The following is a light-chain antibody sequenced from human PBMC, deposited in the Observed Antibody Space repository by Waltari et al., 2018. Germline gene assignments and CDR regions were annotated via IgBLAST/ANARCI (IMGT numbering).Light chain of an antibody. Sequence: EIVLTQSPGILSLSPGERATLSCRASQSVNINYLAWYQQKPGQAPRLLIFATSSRATGSPDRFSGSGSGTDFTLTISRLEPEDFAVYYCQQYGGSLREYTFGQGTKLEI. CDR3: QQYGGSLREYT. CDR1: QSVNINY. V-gene: IGKV3-20*01. J-gene: IGKJ2*01. CDR2: ATS.